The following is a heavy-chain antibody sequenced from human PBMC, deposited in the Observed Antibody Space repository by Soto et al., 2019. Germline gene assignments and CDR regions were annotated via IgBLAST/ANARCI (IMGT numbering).Heavy chain of an antibody. CDR2: MNPNSGNT. D-gene: IGHD3-3*01. Sequence: ASVKVSCKASGYTFTSYDINWVRQATGQGLEWMGWMNPNSGNTGYAQKFQGRVTMTRNTSISTAYMELSSLRSEDTAVYYCARRGYDFWSGYRSYYFDYWGQGTRVTVAS. CDR1: GYTFTSYD. J-gene: IGHJ4*02. V-gene: IGHV1-8*01. CDR3: ARRGYDFWSGYRSYYFDY.